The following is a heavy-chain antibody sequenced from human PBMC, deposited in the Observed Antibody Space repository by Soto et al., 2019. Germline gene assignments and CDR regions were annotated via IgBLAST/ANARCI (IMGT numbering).Heavy chain of an antibody. D-gene: IGHD6-13*01. Sequence: QVQLVESGGGLVKPGASLRLSCAASGFTFSDYYMTWIRQAPGKGLEWVSYISSSGSPIYYAGSVKGRFTISRDNAKSALYLQTNSLRAEDPAVYYCARGGQQLHGMDVWGQGTTVTVSS. CDR3: ARGGQQLHGMDV. CDR1: GFTFSDYY. V-gene: IGHV3-11*01. J-gene: IGHJ6*02. CDR2: ISSSGSPI.